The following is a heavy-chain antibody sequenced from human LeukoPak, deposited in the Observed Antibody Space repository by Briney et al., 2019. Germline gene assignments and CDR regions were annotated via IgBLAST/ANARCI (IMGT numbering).Heavy chain of an antibody. V-gene: IGHV3-7*01. J-gene: IGHJ4*02. CDR3: ARDCETYCAFDAPDY. Sequence: GGSLRLSCAASGFTFRNYGMSWVRQAPGKGLEWVANIKPDGSDNYYVDSVKGRFTIFRDNAKNSLYLQMDSLRAGDTAVYYCARDCETYCAFDAPDYWGQGTLVTVSS. CDR1: GFTFRNYG. D-gene: IGHD4/OR15-4a*01. CDR2: IKPDGSDN.